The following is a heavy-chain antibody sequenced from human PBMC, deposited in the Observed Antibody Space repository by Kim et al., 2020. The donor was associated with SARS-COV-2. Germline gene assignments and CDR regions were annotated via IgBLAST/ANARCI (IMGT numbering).Heavy chain of an antibody. CDR1: GGSISSGDYY. Sequence: SETLSLTCTVSGGSISSGDYYWSWIRQPPGKGLEWIGYIYYSGSTYYNPSLKSRVTISVDTSKNQFSLKLSSVTAADTAVYYCARGLKDIVVVPAATRGSGWLFDYWGQGTLVTVSS. J-gene: IGHJ4*02. CDR3: ARGLKDIVVVPAATRGSGWLFDY. V-gene: IGHV4-30-4*01. D-gene: IGHD2-2*01. CDR2: IYYSGST.